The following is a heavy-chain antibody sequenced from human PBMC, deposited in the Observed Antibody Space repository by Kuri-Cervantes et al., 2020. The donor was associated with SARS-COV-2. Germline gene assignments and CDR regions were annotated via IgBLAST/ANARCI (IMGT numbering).Heavy chain of an antibody. CDR2: IYYTGST. D-gene: IGHD4-23*01. Sequence: SETLSLTCSVSGGSISSGDYSCFWIRQPPGGGLEWIGYIYYTGSTYYNPSLKSRVSMSVDTSKNQFSLKLSSVTAADTAVYYCARVNARWYTSPGYYYYYMDVWGKGTTVTVSS. J-gene: IGHJ6*03. CDR1: GGSISSGDYS. CDR3: ARVNARWYTSPGYYYYYMDV. V-gene: IGHV4-30-4*02.